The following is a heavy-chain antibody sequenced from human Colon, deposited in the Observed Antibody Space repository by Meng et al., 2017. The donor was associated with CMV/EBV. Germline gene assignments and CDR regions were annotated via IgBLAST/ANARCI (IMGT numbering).Heavy chain of an antibody. J-gene: IGHJ5*02. CDR1: GFAFSGYA. Sequence: GESLKISCAASGFAFSGYAMSWVRQAPGKGLEWVSVIYFDGSRSYYADSVRGRFTIFRDNAKNTVWLQMNSLRAGDTAIYYCVKDDNRYTGEGGSWGQGTLVTVSS. V-gene: IGHV3-23*03. D-gene: IGHD3-16*01. CDR2: IYFDGSRS. CDR3: VKDDNRYTGEGGS.